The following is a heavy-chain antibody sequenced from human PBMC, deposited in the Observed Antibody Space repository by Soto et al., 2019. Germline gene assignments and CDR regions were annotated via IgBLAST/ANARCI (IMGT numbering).Heavy chain of an antibody. J-gene: IGHJ5*02. Sequence: SETLSLTCAVYGGSFSGYYWSWIRQPPGKGLEWIGEINHSGSTNYNPSLKSRVTISVDTSKNQFSLKLSSVTAADTAVYYCARGPRLRIAVAGTRWFDPWGQGTLVTVS. CDR1: GGSFSGYY. D-gene: IGHD6-19*01. CDR2: INHSGST. V-gene: IGHV4-34*01. CDR3: ARGPRLRIAVAGTRWFDP.